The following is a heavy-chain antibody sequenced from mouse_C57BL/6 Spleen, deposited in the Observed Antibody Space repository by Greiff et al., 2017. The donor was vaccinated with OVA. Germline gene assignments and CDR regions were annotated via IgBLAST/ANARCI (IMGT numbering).Heavy chain of an antibody. V-gene: IGHV1-5*01. D-gene: IGHD2-5*01. CDR1: GYTFTSYW. Sequence: EVQRVESGTVLARPGASVKMSCKTSGYTFTSYWMHWVKQRPGQGLEWIGAIYPGNSDTSYNQKFKGKAKLTAVTSASTAYMELSSLTNEDSAVYYCTRSGYYSNYESFDYWGQGTTLTVSS. J-gene: IGHJ2*01. CDR2: IYPGNSDT. CDR3: TRSGYYSNYESFDY.